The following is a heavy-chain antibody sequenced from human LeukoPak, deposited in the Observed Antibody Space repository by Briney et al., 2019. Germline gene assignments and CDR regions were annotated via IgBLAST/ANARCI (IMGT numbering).Heavy chain of an antibody. CDR1: GFTFTSFA. CDR3: ARVGGY. J-gene: IGHJ4*02. CDR2: ISSSGDNT. V-gene: IGHV3-23*01. Sequence: PGGSLRLSCAASGFTFTSFAMSWVRQAPGKGLEWVSGISSSGDNTLYAASVKGRFTISRDNSKNTLYVQMNSLRAEDTAVYYCARVGGYWGQGTLVTVSS. D-gene: IGHD2-15*01.